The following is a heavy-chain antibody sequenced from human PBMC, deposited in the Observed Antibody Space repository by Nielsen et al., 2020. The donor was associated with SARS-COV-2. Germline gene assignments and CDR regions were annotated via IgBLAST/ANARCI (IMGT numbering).Heavy chain of an antibody. D-gene: IGHD4-17*01. CDR2: IYYSGST. CDR1: GGSISSGDYY. V-gene: IGHV4-30-4*01. J-gene: IGHJ4*02. Sequence: SETLSLTCTVSGGSISSGDYYWNWVRQPPGKGLEWIGHIYYSGSTYYNPSLKSRVTISEDTSKNQFSLNLSSVTAADTAVYYCAGTTVTTAFDYWGQGTLVTVSS. CDR3: AGTTVTTAFDY.